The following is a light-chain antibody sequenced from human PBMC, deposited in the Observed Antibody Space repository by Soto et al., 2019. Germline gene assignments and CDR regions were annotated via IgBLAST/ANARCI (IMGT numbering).Light chain of an antibody. J-gene: IGKJ1*01. V-gene: IGKV1D-12*01. Sequence: DIQMTQSPSSVSASVGDRVTITCRASQAISTWLAWYQQKPGKAPKLLIYAASNLQTGVPSRFSGSGSGTDFTLTISSVQPEDFATYYCQQANSFPRTFGQGTKVEIK. CDR1: QAISTW. CDR2: AAS. CDR3: QQANSFPRT.